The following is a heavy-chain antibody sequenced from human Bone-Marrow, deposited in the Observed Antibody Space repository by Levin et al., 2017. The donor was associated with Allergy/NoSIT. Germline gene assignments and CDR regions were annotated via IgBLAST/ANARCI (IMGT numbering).Heavy chain of an antibody. D-gene: IGHD2-2*03. J-gene: IGHJ6*02. Sequence: ASVKVSCKASGYTFTSYGISWVRQAPGQGLEWMGCVSAYNGNTNYAQKFQGGVTMTTDPSTKTAYMDLTRLGSDDTAVYFCARDRDFINGYYQFGLDVWGQGTTVTVSS. CDR2: VSAYNGNT. V-gene: IGHV1-18*01. CDR3: ARDRDFINGYYQFGLDV. CDR1: GYTFTSYG.